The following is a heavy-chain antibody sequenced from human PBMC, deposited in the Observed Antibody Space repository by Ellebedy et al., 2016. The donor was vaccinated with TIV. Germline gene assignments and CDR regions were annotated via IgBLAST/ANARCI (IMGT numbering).Heavy chain of an antibody. CDR1: GFTFSSYS. D-gene: IGHD3-3*01. V-gene: IGHV3-48*04. CDR2: ISSSSSTI. Sequence: GESLKISCAASGFTFSSYSMNWVRQAPGKGLEWVSYISSSSSTIYYADSVKGRFTISRDNAKNSLYLQMNSLRAEDTAVYYCARDLETYYDFWSADRGAFDIWGQGTMVTVSS. J-gene: IGHJ3*02. CDR3: ARDLETYYDFWSADRGAFDI.